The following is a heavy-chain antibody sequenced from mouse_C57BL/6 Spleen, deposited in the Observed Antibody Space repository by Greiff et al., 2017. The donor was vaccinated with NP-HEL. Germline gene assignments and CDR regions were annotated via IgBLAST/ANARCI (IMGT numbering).Heavy chain of an antibody. V-gene: IGHV1-42*01. CDR1: GYSFTGYY. J-gene: IGHJ2*01. CDR2: INPSTGGT. CDR3: ARLDDYDGDY. Sequence: VQLQQSGPELVKPGASVKISCKASGYSFTGYYMNWVKQSPKKSLEWIGEINPSTGGTTYNQKFKAKATLTVDKSSSTAYMQLKSLTSEDSAVYYCARLDDYDGDYWGQGTTLTVSS. D-gene: IGHD2-4*01.